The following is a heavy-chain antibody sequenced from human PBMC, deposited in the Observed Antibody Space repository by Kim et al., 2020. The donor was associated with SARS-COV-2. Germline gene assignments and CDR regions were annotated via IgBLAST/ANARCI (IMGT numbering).Heavy chain of an antibody. J-gene: IGHJ3*02. Sequence: IYYADSVKDRFTISTDNAKNSPYLQINGLRGEETGVYYCVRDHSAGAFDIWGQGPMVTVSS. V-gene: IGHV3-48*01. CDR3: VRDHSAGAFDI. CDR2: I.